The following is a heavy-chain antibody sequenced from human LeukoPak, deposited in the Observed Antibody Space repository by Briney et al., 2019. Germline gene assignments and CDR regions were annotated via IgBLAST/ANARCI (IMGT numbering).Heavy chain of an antibody. CDR2: IYPGDSDT. CDR3: ARLNWNDLGGRAFDI. V-gene: IGHV5-51*01. CDR1: GYSFPSYW. J-gene: IGHJ3*02. Sequence: GESLKISCKGSGYSFPSYWIGWVRQMPGKGLEWMGIIYPGDSDTRCSPSFQGQVTISADKSISTAFLQWSSLKASDTAIYYCARLNWNDLGGRAFDIWGQGTLVTVSS. D-gene: IGHD1-20*01.